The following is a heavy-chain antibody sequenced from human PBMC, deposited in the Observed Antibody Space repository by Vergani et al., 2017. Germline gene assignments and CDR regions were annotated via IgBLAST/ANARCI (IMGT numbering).Heavy chain of an antibody. CDR1: GDSISSNNC. J-gene: IGHJ4*02. Sequence: QVQLQQWGAGVVKPPGTLSLTCAVSGDSISSNNCWTWVRQPPGKGLEWIGEINHSGSTNYNPSLKSRVTISVDTSKNQFSLKLSSVTAADTAVYYCARAKVVVSYYGSGSYYQLPKYYFDYWGQGTLVTVSS. V-gene: IGHV4-4*03. D-gene: IGHD3-10*01. CDR2: INHSGST. CDR3: ARAKVVVSYYGSGSYYQLPKYYFDY.